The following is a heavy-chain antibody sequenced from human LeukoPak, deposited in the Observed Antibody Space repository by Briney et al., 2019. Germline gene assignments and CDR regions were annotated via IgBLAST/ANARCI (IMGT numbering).Heavy chain of an antibody. Sequence: GASVKVSCKASGYTFTGYYMHWVRQAPGQGLEWMGWINPNSGGTNYAQKFQGWVTMTRDTSISTAYMELSRLRSDDTAVYYCASIANYYDSSGYPTSVDAFDIWGQGTMVTVSS. J-gene: IGHJ3*02. V-gene: IGHV1-2*04. D-gene: IGHD3-22*01. CDR3: ASIANYYDSSGYPTSVDAFDI. CDR2: INPNSGGT. CDR1: GYTFTGYY.